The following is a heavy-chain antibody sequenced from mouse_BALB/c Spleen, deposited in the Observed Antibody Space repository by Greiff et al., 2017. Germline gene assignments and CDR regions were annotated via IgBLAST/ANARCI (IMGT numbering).Heavy chain of an antibody. V-gene: IGHV5-17*02. J-gene: IGHJ4*01. CDR1: GFTFSSFG. D-gene: IGHD1-2*01. CDR3: ARQDFTTATSYYYAMDY. CDR2: ISSGSSTI. Sequence: EVMLVESGGGLVRPGGSRKLSCAASGFTFSSFGMHWVRQAPEKGLEWVAYISSGSSTIYYADTVKGRFTISRDNPKNNLFLQMTSLRSEDTAMYYCARQDFTTATSYYYAMDYWGQGTSVTVSS.